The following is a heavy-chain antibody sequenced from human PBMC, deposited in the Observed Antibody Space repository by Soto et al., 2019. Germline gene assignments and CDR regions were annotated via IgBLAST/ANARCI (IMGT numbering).Heavy chain of an antibody. CDR1: GGTFSRHA. CDR3: ARGWGYDSNDYYYAY. Sequence: QVQLVQSGAEVRKPGSSVKVSCKASGGTFSRHAISWVRQAPGQGLEWMGGIIPIFGTANHAQKFQGRVTIIADESTSTVYMELSSLRSEDTAMYYCARGWGYDSNDYYYAYWGQGILVSVSS. J-gene: IGHJ4*02. D-gene: IGHD3-22*01. CDR2: IIPIFGTA. V-gene: IGHV1-69*01.